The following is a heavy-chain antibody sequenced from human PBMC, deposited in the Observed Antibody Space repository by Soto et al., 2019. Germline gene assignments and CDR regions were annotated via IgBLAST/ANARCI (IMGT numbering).Heavy chain of an antibody. V-gene: IGHV3-30*18. CDR3: AKDRTVTTNYYYYGMDV. Sequence: QVQLVESGGGVVQPGRSLRLSCAASGFTFSSYGMHWVRQAPGKGLEWVAVISYDGSNKYYADSVKGRFTISRDNSKNTLYLQMNSLRAEDKAVYYCAKDRTVTTNYYYYGMDVWGQGTTVTVSS. CDR2: ISYDGSNK. CDR1: GFTFSSYG. D-gene: IGHD4-17*01. J-gene: IGHJ6*02.